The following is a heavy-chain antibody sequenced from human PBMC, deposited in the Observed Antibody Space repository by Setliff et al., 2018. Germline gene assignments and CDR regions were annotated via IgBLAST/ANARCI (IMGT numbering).Heavy chain of an antibody. CDR2: IYYRGDT. CDR1: GASLNSGTYY. J-gene: IGHJ4*02. CDR3: ARTGTYRYFDY. V-gene: IGHV4-39*01. D-gene: IGHD1-1*01. Sequence: TSETLSLTCTVSGASLNSGTYYWGWIRQPPGKGLEWIGRIYYRGDTYYNASLKGRLTISVDTAQNQFSLSLSSVTAADTAVYYCARTGTYRYFDYWGQGTLVTVSS.